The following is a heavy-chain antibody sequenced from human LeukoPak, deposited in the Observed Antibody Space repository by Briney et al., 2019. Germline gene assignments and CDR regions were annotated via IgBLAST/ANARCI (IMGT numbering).Heavy chain of an antibody. CDR2: ISESGSGA. CDR3: AKGAWYNWNHYFDY. J-gene: IGHJ4*02. Sequence: GGSLRLSCAASGFAFSSFAMSWVRQAPGKGLEWVSSISESGSGAYYADSVKGRFTLSRDNSKNTLYLQMNSLRAEDTAVYYCAKGAWYNWNHYFDYWGQGTLVTVSS. V-gene: IGHV3-23*01. D-gene: IGHD1-20*01. CDR1: GFAFSSFA.